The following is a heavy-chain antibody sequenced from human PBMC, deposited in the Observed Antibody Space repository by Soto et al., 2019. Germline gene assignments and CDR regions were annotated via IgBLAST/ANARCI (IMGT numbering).Heavy chain of an antibody. V-gene: IGHV3-23*01. Sequence: GRSLRLSWAASGFTFSSYSMNWIRQSPGKGLEWVSHISFNSFSIYYADSVKGRFTISRDNSNNTLYLQMTSLRADDTAVYYCTTGMIPARAPFDYWGQGARVTVSS. D-gene: IGHD2-2*01. CDR3: TTGMIPARAPFDY. CDR2: ISFNSFSI. J-gene: IGHJ4*02. CDR1: GFTFSSYS.